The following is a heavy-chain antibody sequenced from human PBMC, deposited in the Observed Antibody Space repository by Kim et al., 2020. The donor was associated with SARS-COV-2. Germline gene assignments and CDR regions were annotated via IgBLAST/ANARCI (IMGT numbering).Heavy chain of an antibody. D-gene: IGHD6-19*01. J-gene: IGHJ3*02. CDR3: ARSGYSSGWYGADAFDI. Sequence: VKGRFTISRDNSKNTLYLQMNSLRAEDTAVYYCARSGYSSGWYGADAFDIWGQGTMVTVSS. V-gene: IGHV3-30*07.